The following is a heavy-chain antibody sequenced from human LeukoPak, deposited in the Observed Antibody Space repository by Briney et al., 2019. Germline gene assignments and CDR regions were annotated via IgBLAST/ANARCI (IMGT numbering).Heavy chain of an antibody. V-gene: IGHV4-34*01. CDR1: GGSFSGYY. D-gene: IGHD3-10*01. CDR2: INHSGST. CDR3: ARVRITMVRGVIRYYYYGMDV. J-gene: IGHJ6*02. Sequence: SETLSLTCAVYGGSFSGYYWSWIRQPPGKGLEWIGEINHSGSTNYNPSLKSRVTISVDTSKNQFSLKLSSVTAADTAVYYCARVRITMVRGVIRYYYYGMDVWGQGTTVTVSS.